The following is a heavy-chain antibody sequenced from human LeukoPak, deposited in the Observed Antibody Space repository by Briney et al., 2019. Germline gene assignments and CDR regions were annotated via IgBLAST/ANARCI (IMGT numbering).Heavy chain of an antibody. CDR3: AKGYYALDN. Sequence: GRSLRLSCAASGFTFSTYGMHWVRQAPGKGLEWVAVISYGGSNKYYADSVKGQFTISRDNSKNTLYLQMNSLRAEDTAVYYCAKGYYALDNWGQGTLVTVSS. D-gene: IGHD3-22*01. CDR2: ISYGGSNK. CDR1: GFTFSTYG. J-gene: IGHJ4*02. V-gene: IGHV3-30*18.